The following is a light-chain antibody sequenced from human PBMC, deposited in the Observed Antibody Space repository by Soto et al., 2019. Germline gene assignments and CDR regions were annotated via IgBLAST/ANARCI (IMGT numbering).Light chain of an antibody. CDR2: FNN. J-gene: IGLJ2*01. V-gene: IGLV1-47*02. Sequence: QSVLTQPPSASGTPGQRVTISCSGTTSNIGSNYVYWYQQFPGTAPKLLIYFNNQRPSGVPERFSGSKSGTSASLAISGLRSEDEADYYCSTWDDSLTGPGFGGGTKVTVL. CDR1: TSNIGSNY. CDR3: STWDDSLTGPG.